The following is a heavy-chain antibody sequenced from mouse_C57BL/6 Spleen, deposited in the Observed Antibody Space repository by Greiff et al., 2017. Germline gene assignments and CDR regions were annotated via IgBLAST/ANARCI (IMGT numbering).Heavy chain of an antibody. CDR1: GYTFTSYW. CDR2: IHPNSGST. CDR3: ARPVTTGDWYFDV. Sequence: QVQLQQPGAELVKPGASVKLSCKASGYTFTSYWMHWVKQRPGQGLEWIGMIHPNSGSTNYNEKFKSKATLTVDKSSSTAYMQLSSLTSEDSAVYYCARPVTTGDWYFDVWGTGTTVTVSS. D-gene: IGHD2-2*01. V-gene: IGHV1-64*01. J-gene: IGHJ1*03.